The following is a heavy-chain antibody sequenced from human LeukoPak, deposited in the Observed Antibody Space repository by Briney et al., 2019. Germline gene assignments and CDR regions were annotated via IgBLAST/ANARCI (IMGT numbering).Heavy chain of an antibody. CDR2: INHSGST. V-gene: IGHV4-34*01. CDR1: GGSFSGYY. D-gene: IGHD3-10*01. J-gene: IGHJ5*02. CDR3: ARAKGGSSGSRRPQYNWFDP. Sequence: PSETLSLTCAVYGGSFSGYYWSWIRQPPGKGLEWIGEINHSGSTNYNPSLKSRVTISVDTSKNQFSLKLSSVTAADTAVYYCARAKGGSSGSRRPQYNWFDPWGQGTLVTVSS.